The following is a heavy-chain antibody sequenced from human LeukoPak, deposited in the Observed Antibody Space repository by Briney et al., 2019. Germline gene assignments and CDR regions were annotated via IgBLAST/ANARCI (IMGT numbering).Heavy chain of an antibody. J-gene: IGHJ5*02. CDR3: ARAQAVAGTGGFDP. CDR1: GFTFDDYA. Sequence: GGSLRLSCAASGFTFDDYAMHWVRQAPGKGLVWVSRVNSDGSSTSYADSVKGRLTISGDNAKNTVYLQMKSLRDDDTAVYYCARAQAVAGTGGFDPWGQGTLVTVSS. V-gene: IGHV3-74*01. D-gene: IGHD6-19*01. CDR2: VNSDGSST.